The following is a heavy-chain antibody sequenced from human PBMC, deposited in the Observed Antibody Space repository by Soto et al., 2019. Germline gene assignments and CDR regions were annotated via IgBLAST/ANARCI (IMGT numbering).Heavy chain of an antibody. CDR1: GGSISSGGYC. Sequence: SETLSLTCTVSGGSISSGGYCWSWIRQHPGKGLEWIGYIYYSGSTYYNPSLKSRVTISVDTSKNQFSLKLSSVTAADTAVYYCAASCVACGGFNYYGMDVWGQGTTVTVSS. CDR3: AASCVACGGFNYYGMDV. V-gene: IGHV4-31*03. J-gene: IGHJ6*02. D-gene: IGHD5-12*01. CDR2: IYYSGST.